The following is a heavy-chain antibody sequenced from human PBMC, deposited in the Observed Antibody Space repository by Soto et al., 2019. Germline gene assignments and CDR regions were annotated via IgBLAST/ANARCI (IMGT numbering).Heavy chain of an antibody. CDR3: ARNRQLGNYYYYMDV. CDR1: GGSFSGYY. D-gene: IGHD6-6*01. CDR2: INHSGST. Sequence: SETLSLTCAVYGGSFSGYYWSWIRQPPGKGLEWIGEINHSGSTNYNPSLKSRVTISVDTSKNQFSLKLSSVTAADTAVYYCARNRQLGNYYYYMDVWGKGTTVTVSS. V-gene: IGHV4-34*01. J-gene: IGHJ6*03.